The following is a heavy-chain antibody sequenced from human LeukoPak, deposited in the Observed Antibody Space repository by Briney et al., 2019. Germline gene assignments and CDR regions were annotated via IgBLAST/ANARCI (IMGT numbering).Heavy chain of an antibody. V-gene: IGHV3-23*01. CDR3: ANYHDSSGYYSGGY. Sequence: GGALRLSCAASGFTFSNFAMSWVRQAPGKGLEWVSTISGSGDSTYYADSVKGQFTISRDNSKNTLYLRMNSLRAEDTAVYYCANYHDSSGYYSGGYWGQGTLVTVSS. J-gene: IGHJ4*02. CDR1: GFTFSNFA. D-gene: IGHD3-22*01. CDR2: ISGSGDST.